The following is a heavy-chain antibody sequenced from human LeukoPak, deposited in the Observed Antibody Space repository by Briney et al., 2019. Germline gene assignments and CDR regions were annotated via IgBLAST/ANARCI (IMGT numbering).Heavy chain of an antibody. V-gene: IGHV4-34*01. CDR1: GYSISSGYY. D-gene: IGHD3-16*01. Sequence: SETLSLTCAVSGYSISSGYYWSWIRQPPGKGLEWIGEINHSGSTNYNPSLKSRVTISVDTSKNQFSLKLSSVTAADTAVYYCARGKRGFTPFDYWGLGTLVTVSS. J-gene: IGHJ4*02. CDR2: INHSGST. CDR3: ARGKRGFTPFDY.